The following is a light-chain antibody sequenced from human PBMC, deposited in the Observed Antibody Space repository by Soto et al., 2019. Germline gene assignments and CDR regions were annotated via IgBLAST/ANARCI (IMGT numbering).Light chain of an antibody. CDR2: AAS. CDR3: QQSYSTPWA. CDR1: QSISTY. V-gene: IGKV1-39*01. Sequence: DVQTTQSPSCLSSSVGDRFTITCRASQSISTYLNWYQHKPGKAPKLLIYAASSLQSGVPSRFSGSGVGTDFTLTISSLQPEDFAAYYCQQSYSTPWAFGQGTKVDI. J-gene: IGKJ1*01.